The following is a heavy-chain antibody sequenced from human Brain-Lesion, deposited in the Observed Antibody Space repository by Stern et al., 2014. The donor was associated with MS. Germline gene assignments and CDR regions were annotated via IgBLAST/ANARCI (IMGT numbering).Heavy chain of an antibody. CDR3: AGEEDIRYCSGGSCTGNWFDP. J-gene: IGHJ5*02. D-gene: IGHD2-15*01. Sequence: QLQLQESGPGLVKPSETLSLTCTVAGGSVSSTSYAWAWIRQPPGKGLEWIGTIYYSGNTYYRPSLKSRPTISLDTSQNQFSLPRRCGTAADTAVYYCAGEEDIRYCSGGSCTGNWFDPWGQGTLVTVSS. CDR2: IYYSGNT. CDR1: GGSVSSTSYA. V-gene: IGHV4-39*01.